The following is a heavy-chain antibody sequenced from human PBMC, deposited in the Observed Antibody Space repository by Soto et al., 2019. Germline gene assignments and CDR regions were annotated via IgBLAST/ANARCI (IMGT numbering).Heavy chain of an antibody. CDR3: AKDHSSSWYYFDY. CDR1: GFTFSSYA. J-gene: IGHJ4*02. Sequence: EVQLLESGGGLVQPGGSMRLSCAASGFTFSSYAMSWVRQAPGKGLEWVSAISGSGGSTYYADSVKGRFTISRDNSKNTLYLQMNSLRAEDTAVYYCAKDHSSSWYYFDYWGQGTLVTVSS. D-gene: IGHD6-13*01. CDR2: ISGSGGST. V-gene: IGHV3-23*01.